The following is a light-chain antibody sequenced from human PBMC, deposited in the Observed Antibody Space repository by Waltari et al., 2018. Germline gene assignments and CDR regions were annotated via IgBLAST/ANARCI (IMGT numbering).Light chain of an antibody. V-gene: IGKV1-5*03. CDR3: QQYDAYPYT. Sequence: DIQMTQSPSILSASIGDRVTITCRASQNIYNWLAWYQQKPGRAPNLLVYEASKLESGVPSRLSGSGSGTEFTLTINSLQPDDFATDYCQQYDAYPYTFGQGAKLEIK. J-gene: IGKJ2*01. CDR1: QNIYNW. CDR2: EAS.